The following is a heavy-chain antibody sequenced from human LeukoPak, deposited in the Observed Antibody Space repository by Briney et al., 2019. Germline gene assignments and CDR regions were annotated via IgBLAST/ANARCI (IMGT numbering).Heavy chain of an antibody. CDR2: IYHSGST. CDR1: VYSISSGYY. J-gene: IGHJ4*02. Sequence: KPSETLSLTCTVSVYSISSGYYWGWIRQPPGKGLEWIGSIYHSGSTYYNPTLKSRVTISVDTSKSQFSLKLSSVTAADTAVYYCARVVYYDSSGYPDYWGQGTLVTVSS. CDR3: ARVVYYDSSGYPDY. V-gene: IGHV4-38-2*02. D-gene: IGHD3-22*01.